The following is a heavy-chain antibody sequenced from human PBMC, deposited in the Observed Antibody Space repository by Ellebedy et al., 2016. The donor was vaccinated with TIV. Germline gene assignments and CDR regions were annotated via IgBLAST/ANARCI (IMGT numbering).Heavy chain of an antibody. Sequence: ASVKVSXKVSSYTFTRYGMSWVRQAPGQGLEWMGWIAVYNGHTKYAQKFQDRVVMTTETATSTVYMELRSLRSDDTAVYYCARSRLAGGHWYFDFWGRGTLVTVSS. J-gene: IGHJ2*01. V-gene: IGHV1-18*01. CDR3: ARSRLAGGHWYFDF. CDR1: SYTFTRYG. D-gene: IGHD6-25*01. CDR2: IAVYNGHT.